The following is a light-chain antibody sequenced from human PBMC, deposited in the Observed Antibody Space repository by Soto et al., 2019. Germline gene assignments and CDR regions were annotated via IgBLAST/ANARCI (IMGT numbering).Light chain of an antibody. J-gene: IGKJ1*01. CDR3: QQSYSTPRT. V-gene: IGKV1-39*01. CDR1: QSLSSY. Sequence: DIQMNQSPSSLSASVGDRVTITCRASQSLSSYLNWYPQKPGKAPKLLIYAASRLQSGLPSRFSGSGSGTDWTFTISSLQPEDFATYCGQQSYSTPRTFGQVTKVDSK. CDR2: AAS.